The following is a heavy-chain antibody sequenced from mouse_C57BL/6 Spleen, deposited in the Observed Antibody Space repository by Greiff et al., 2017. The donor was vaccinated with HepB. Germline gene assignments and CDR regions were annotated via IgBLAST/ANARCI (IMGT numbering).Heavy chain of an antibody. Sequence: QVQLQQSGAELVRPGASVKLSCKASGYTFTDYYINWVKQRPGQGLEWIARIYPGSGNTYYNEKFRGKATLTAEKSSSTAYMQLSSLTSEDSAVYFCAREDGFYYGSSYDAYWGQGTLVTVSA. CDR3: AREDGFYYGSSYDAY. CDR1: GYTFTDYY. CDR2: IYPGSGNT. D-gene: IGHD1-1*01. J-gene: IGHJ3*01. V-gene: IGHV1-76*01.